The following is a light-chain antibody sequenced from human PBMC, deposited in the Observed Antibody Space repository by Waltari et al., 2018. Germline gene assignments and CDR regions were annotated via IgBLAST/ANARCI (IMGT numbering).Light chain of an antibody. CDR3: QHYDSYSAT. Sequence: DIQMTQSPSTLSASVGDRVTITCRAIQSITRWLAWYQQKEGKAPKLLSYKASILESGVPSRFSGGGSGTEFTLTISSLQPDDFATYYCQHYDSYSATFGRGTKVEIK. J-gene: IGKJ4*02. CDR1: QSITRW. CDR2: KAS. V-gene: IGKV1-5*03.